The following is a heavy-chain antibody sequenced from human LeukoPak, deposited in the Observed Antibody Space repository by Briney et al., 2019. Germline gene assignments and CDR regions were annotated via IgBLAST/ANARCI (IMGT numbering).Heavy chain of an antibody. CDR2: INHRGST. CDR1: GGSFSGYH. CDR3: ARHGSSYHYDSSGERAFDI. J-gene: IGHJ3*02. Sequence: PSETLSLTCAVYGGSFSGYHWSWIRQPPGKGLEWSGEINHRGSTNYNPSLKSRVTISVDTSKNQFSLKLSSVTAADTAVYYCARHGSSYHYDSSGERAFDIWGQGTMVTVSS. D-gene: IGHD3-22*01. V-gene: IGHV4-34*01.